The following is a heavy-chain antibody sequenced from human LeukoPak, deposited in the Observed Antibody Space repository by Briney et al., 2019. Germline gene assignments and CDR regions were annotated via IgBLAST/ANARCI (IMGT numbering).Heavy chain of an antibody. Sequence: SEPLSLTCTVSGGSISSYYWSWLRRPAGKGLEWIGRFYTSGSSNNHSSLKSRVTMSVATSNNQFSLKLSSVTAADTAVYYYARVAGYYYDRRGYDYYFDYWGQGTLVTVSS. D-gene: IGHD3-22*01. J-gene: IGHJ4*02. CDR1: GGSISSYY. CDR2: FYTSGSS. V-gene: IGHV4-4*07. CDR3: ARVAGYYYDRRGYDYYFDY.